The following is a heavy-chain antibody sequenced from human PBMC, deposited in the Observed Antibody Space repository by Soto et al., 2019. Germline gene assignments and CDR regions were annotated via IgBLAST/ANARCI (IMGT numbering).Heavy chain of an antibody. V-gene: IGHV4-59*12. D-gene: IGHD2-8*01. J-gene: IGHJ3*02. CDR3: ARESRCVNGACGNVFDI. CDR2: IYYSGST. CDR1: GGSISTYY. Sequence: QVQLQESGPGLVTPSETLSLTCTVSGGSISTYYWTWIRQSPEKGLEWLGNIYYSGSTNYSPSLNSRLTTSLDTSKNQSSPKLRSVTAADTAVYYCARESRCVNGACGNVFDIWGRGTKVTVSS.